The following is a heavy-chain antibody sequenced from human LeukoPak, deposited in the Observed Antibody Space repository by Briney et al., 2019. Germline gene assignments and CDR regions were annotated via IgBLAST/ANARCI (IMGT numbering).Heavy chain of an antibody. Sequence: GGSLRLSCAASGFTFSSYSMNWVRQAPGKRLEWVSSISSSTSTIHYADSVKGRFTIFRDNAKNSLYLQMNSLRAEDTAVYFCARDYYGDYYFDYWGQGTLVTVSS. D-gene: IGHD4-17*01. CDR3: ARDYYGDYYFDY. V-gene: IGHV3-48*01. CDR1: GFTFSSYS. CDR2: ISSSTSTI. J-gene: IGHJ4*02.